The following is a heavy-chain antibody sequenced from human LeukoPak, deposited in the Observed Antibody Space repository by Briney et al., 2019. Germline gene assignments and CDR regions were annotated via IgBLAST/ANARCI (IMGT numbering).Heavy chain of an antibody. CDR2: INHSGST. J-gene: IGHJ4*02. D-gene: IGHD4-17*01. Sequence: SETLSLTCAVYGGSFSGYYWSWIRQPPGKGLELIGEINHSGSTNYNPSLKSRATISVDTSKNQFSLKLSSVTAADTAVYYCARGRMTTVTTAYYFDYWGQGTLVTVSS. CDR3: ARGRMTTVTTAYYFDY. CDR1: GGSFSGYY. V-gene: IGHV4-34*01.